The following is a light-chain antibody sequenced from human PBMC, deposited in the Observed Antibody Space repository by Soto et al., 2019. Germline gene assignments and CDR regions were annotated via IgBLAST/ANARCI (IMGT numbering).Light chain of an antibody. J-gene: IGKJ1*01. CDR2: GAS. CDR1: QSVSSNY. V-gene: IGKV3-20*01. Sequence: EIVLTQSPGTLSLSPGERATLSCRASQSVSSNYLAWYQQKPGQAPRLLIYGASSRAIDIPNRFSGSGSGTDFTLTITRLEPEDFAVYYCQQYGSSPPTFGQGTKMEI. CDR3: QQYGSSPPT.